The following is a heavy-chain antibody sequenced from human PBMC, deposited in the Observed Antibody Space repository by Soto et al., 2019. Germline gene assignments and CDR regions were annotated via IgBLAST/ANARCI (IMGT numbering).Heavy chain of an antibody. D-gene: IGHD2-15*01. CDR1: GYTFTNFG. CDR3: AREGTPIDY. Sequence: QVQLVQSGAEVKKPGASVKVSCKASGYTFTNFGISWVRQAPGQGLEWMGWISAYNGNTKYAQKFQGRVTMTTDTTTRTAYMELMSLRSDDMAVDYCAREGTPIDYWGQGTLVTVSS. V-gene: IGHV1-18*03. J-gene: IGHJ4*02. CDR2: ISAYNGNT.